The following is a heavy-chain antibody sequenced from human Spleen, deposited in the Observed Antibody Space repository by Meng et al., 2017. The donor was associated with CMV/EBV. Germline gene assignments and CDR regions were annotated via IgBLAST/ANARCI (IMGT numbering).Heavy chain of an antibody. CDR3: ARVRFWSGYPLFDY. D-gene: IGHD3-3*01. CDR1: GVSVSSTYW. J-gene: IGHJ4*02. Sequence: SGVSVSSTYWWTWVRQSPGKGLEWIGEVFHSGSTNYNPSLKGRVAMSVDKSKNQFSLKLNSVTAADTAVYYCARVRFWSGYPLFDYWGQGTLVTVSS. V-gene: IGHV4-4*02. CDR2: VFHSGST.